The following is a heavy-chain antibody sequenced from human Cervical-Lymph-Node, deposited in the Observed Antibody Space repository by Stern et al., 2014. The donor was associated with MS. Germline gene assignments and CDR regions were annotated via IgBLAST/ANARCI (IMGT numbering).Heavy chain of an antibody. Sequence: QVQLQESGPGLVKPSETLSLTCTVSGGSISSSSYYWGWIRQPPGKGLEWIGLIYYSGSTYYNLPLKSRVTISENPSKTQFSLMLSSGTAADTAVYYCVGYRNWYFDLWGRGTLVTVSS. D-gene: IGHD3-16*02. CDR3: VGYRNWYFDL. J-gene: IGHJ2*01. CDR2: IYYSGST. CDR1: GGSISSSSYY. V-gene: IGHV4-39*01.